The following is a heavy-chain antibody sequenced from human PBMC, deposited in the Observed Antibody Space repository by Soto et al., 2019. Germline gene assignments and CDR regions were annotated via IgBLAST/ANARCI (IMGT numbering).Heavy chain of an antibody. J-gene: IGHJ4*02. D-gene: IGHD4-17*01. CDR2: IYYSGST. V-gene: IGHV4-39*01. Sequence: ETLSLTATASGASIGISGSCWGWIRKPPGRGLEWIGSIYYSGSTYYNPSLKSRVTISVDTSKNQFSLKLSSVTAADTAVYYCARRMTTHLNYFDYWGQGTLVTVS. CDR3: ARRMTTHLNYFDY. CDR1: GASIGISGSC.